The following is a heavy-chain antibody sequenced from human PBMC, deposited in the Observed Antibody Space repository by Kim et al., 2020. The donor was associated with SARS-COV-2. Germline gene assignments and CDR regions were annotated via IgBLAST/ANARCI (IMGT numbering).Heavy chain of an antibody. V-gene: IGHV3-7*03. CDR1: GFTFSSYW. Sequence: GGSLKLSCAASGFTFSSYWMSWVRQAPGKGLEWVANIKQDGSEKYYVDSVKGRFTISRDNAKNSLYLQMNSLRAEDTAVYYCARDGIAAAGNYYYYGMDVWGQGTTVTVSS. D-gene: IGHD6-13*01. J-gene: IGHJ6*02. CDR3: ARDGIAAAGNYYYYGMDV. CDR2: IKQDGSEK.